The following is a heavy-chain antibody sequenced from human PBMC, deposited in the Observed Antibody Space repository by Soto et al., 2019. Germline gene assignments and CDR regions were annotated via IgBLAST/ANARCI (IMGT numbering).Heavy chain of an antibody. D-gene: IGHD1-1*01. J-gene: IGHJ5*02. V-gene: IGHV4-4*07. CDR3: VRDGTKTLRDWFDP. CDR2: IYATGTT. CDR1: GASISGFY. Sequence: SETLSLTCTVSGASISGFYWNWIRKSAGKGLEWIGRIYATGTTDYNPSLKSRVMMSVDTSKKQFSLKLRSVTAADTAVYYCVRDGTKTLRDWFDPWGQGISVTV.